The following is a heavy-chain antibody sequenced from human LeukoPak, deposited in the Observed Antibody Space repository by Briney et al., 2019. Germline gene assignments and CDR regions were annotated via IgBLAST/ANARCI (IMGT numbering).Heavy chain of an antibody. D-gene: IGHD3-16*01. J-gene: IGHJ4*02. Sequence: GGSLRLSCVASGFTFRSHALHWVRQAPGKGLEWMAVISFDGKNRNYGDSVKGRFTISRDNSKNTLYLEMKRLRHEDTAVYYCERDQGEYFFDHWGQGALVAVSS. CDR2: ISFDGKNR. CDR3: ERDQGEYFFDH. CDR1: GFTFRSHA. V-gene: IGHV3-30*04.